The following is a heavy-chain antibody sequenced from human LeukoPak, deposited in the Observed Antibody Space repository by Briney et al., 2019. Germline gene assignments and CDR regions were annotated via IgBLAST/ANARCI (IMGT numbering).Heavy chain of an antibody. CDR1: GFTFSSYS. J-gene: IGHJ6*02. CDR2: ISSSSSYI. Sequence: GGSLRLSCAASGFTFSSYSMNWVRQAPGKGLERVSSISSSSSYIYYADSVKGRFTISRDNAKNSLYLQMNSLRAEDTAVYYCARDYGDYLYYYGMDVWGQGTTVTVSS. D-gene: IGHD4-17*01. CDR3: ARDYGDYLYYYGMDV. V-gene: IGHV3-21*01.